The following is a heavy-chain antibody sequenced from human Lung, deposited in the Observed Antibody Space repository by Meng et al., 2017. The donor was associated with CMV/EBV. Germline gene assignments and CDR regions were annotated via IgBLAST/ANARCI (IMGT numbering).Heavy chain of an antibody. J-gene: IGHJ4*02. V-gene: IGHV3-9*03. CDR2: ISWNSGTI. D-gene: IGHD3-10*01. CDR3: AKGSYSLAGSYFDY. Sequence: SXKISXAASGFTFDDHAMHWVRQAPGKGLEWVSGISWNSGTIDYADSVKGRFTISRDNAKTSLYLEMNSLRAEDMAFYYCAKGSYSLAGSYFDYWGQGLLVTVSS. CDR1: GFTFDDHA.